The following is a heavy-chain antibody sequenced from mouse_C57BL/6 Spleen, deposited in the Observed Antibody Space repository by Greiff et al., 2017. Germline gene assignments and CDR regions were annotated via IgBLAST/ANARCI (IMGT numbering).Heavy chain of an antibody. CDR2: ISSGSSTI. CDR3: ARESHGYNWYFDV. D-gene: IGHD2-2*01. Sequence: EVMLVESGGGLVKPGGSLKLSCAASGFTFSDYGMHWVRQAPEKGLEWVAYISSGSSTIYYADTVKGRFTITTDNAKNTLFLQMTSLRSEDTAIYYCARESHGYNWYFDVGGTGTTVTVSS. CDR1: GFTFSDYG. V-gene: IGHV5-17*01. J-gene: IGHJ1*03.